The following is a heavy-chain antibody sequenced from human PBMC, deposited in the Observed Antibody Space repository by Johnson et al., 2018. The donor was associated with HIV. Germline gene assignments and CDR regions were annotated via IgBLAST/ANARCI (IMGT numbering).Heavy chain of an antibody. CDR3: ARAMYYYDTSGYLIRPRAFDI. D-gene: IGHD3-22*01. J-gene: IGHJ3*02. V-gene: IGHV3-30*03. CDR2: ISYDGSKV. Sequence: QVQLVESGGGVVQPGRSLRLSCAASGFTFSSYGMHWVRQAPGKGMDWVAFISYDGSKVYYADSVKGRFTVSSDNAKNSLYLQMNSLRAEDTALYYCARAMYYYDTSGYLIRPRAFDIWGQGTVVTVSS. CDR1: GFTFSSYG.